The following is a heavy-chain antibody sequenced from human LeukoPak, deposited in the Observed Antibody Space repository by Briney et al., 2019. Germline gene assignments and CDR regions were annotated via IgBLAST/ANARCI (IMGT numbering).Heavy chain of an antibody. Sequence: SETLSLTCTVSGGSVSSGGYFWSWIQQPPGKGLEWIGNIYYSGSTNYNPSLKSRVTISVDTSKNQFSLKLSSVTAADTAVYYCVRAPGTGDYYYYYGMDVWGQGTTVTVSS. D-gene: IGHD7-27*01. V-gene: IGHV4-61*08. CDR2: IYYSGST. CDR1: GGSVSSGGYF. CDR3: VRAPGTGDYYYYYGMDV. J-gene: IGHJ6*02.